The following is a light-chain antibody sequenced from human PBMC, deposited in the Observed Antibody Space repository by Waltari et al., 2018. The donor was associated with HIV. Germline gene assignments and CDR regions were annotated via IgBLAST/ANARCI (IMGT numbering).Light chain of an antibody. Sequence: QSALTQPRSVSGSPGQSVTISCTGTRSDVGGYNYVSWYQQHPGKAPKLMIYDVSKRPSGGPDRFSGSKSCSTASLTISGLQAEDEADFYCCSYAGDYTFRFGGGTKLTVL. CDR2: DVS. CDR1: RSDVGGYNY. V-gene: IGLV2-11*01. J-gene: IGLJ3*02. CDR3: CSYAGDYTFR.